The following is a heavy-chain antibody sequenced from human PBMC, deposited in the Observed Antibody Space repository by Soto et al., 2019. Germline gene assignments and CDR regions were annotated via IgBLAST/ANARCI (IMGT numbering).Heavy chain of an antibody. D-gene: IGHD3-3*01. V-gene: IGHV3-9*01. CDR2: ISWNSGSI. CDR1: GFTFDDYA. Sequence: GGSLRLSCAASGFTFDDYAMHWVRQAPGKGLEWVSGISWNSGSIGYADSVKGRFTISRDNAKNSLYLQMNSLRAEDTALYYCAKDMGDSQYYDFWSGYYSFDYWGQGTLVTVS. J-gene: IGHJ4*02. CDR3: AKDMGDSQYYDFWSGYYSFDY.